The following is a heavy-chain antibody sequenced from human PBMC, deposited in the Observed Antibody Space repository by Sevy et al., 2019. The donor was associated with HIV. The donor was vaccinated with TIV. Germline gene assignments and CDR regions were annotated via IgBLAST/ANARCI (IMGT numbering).Heavy chain of an antibody. CDR1: GFTFSDYY. J-gene: IGHJ4*02. Sequence: GGSLRLSCAASGFTFSDYYMSWIRQAPGKGLEWVSYINSNGSTIYYADSVKGRFTISRDNAKNSLYLQMNSLRAEDTAVYYCTRSSLFILLEWLLPPIDYWGQGTLVTVSS. V-gene: IGHV3-11*01. CDR2: INSNGSTI. CDR3: TRSSLFILLEWLLPPIDY. D-gene: IGHD3-3*01.